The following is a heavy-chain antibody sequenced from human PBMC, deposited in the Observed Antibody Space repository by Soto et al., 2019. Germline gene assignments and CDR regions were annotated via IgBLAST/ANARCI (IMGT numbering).Heavy chain of an antibody. V-gene: IGHV1-18*01. CDR2: ISAYNGNT. CDR1: RYTFTSYD. J-gene: IGHJ5*02. D-gene: IGHD3-22*01. Sequence: ASVKVSCKASRYTFTSYDINWVRQAPGQGLEWMGWISAYNGNTNYAQKLQGRVTMTTDTSTSTAYMELRSLRSDDTAVYYCAREKGSGYHNWFDPWGQGTPVSVSS. CDR3: AREKGSGYHNWFDP.